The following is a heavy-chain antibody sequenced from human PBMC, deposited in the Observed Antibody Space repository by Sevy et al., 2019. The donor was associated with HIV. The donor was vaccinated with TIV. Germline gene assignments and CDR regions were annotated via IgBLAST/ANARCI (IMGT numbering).Heavy chain of an antibody. J-gene: IGHJ6*02. Sequence: QLGGSLRLSCAASGFTFSSYGMHWVRQAPGKGLEWVAVISYDGSNKYYADSVKGRFTISRDNSKNTLYLQMNSLRAEDTAVYYCAKTVQQWLVPHALYYYYGMDVWGQGTTVTVSS. D-gene: IGHD6-19*01. CDR2: ISYDGSNK. CDR1: GFTFSSYG. V-gene: IGHV3-30*18. CDR3: AKTVQQWLVPHALYYYYGMDV.